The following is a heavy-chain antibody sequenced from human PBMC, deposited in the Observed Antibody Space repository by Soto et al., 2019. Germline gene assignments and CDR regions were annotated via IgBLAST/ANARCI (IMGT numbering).Heavy chain of an antibody. D-gene: IGHD5-18*01. CDR1: GFSLSTTGMC. CDR2: IDWSDDT. CDR3: ARAVGGFTYGYPDY. J-gene: IGHJ4*02. Sequence: SGPTLVNSTPPLTLTCAFSGFSLSTTGMCVSWIRQPTGKDLEWLALIDWSDDTYYSTSLKTRLTISKDNSKNQVVLTMTNVEPVDTATYFCARAVGGFTYGYPDYWGQGTLVTVSS. V-gene: IGHV2-70*01.